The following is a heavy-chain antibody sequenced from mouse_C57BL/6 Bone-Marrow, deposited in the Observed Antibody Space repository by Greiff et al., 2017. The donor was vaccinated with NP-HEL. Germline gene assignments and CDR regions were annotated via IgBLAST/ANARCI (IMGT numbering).Heavy chain of an antibody. J-gene: IGHJ4*01. CDR2: LDPSDSYT. D-gene: IGHD6-5*01. Sequence: QVQLQQPGAELVLPGASVQLSCKASGYTFTSYWLPWVKQRPGQGLEWIGELDPSDSYTNYNQKFTGKSTLTVDKSSSTAYMQLSSLTSEDSAVYYCASLDPIYAMDYWGQGTSVTVSS. V-gene: IGHV1-69*01. CDR1: GYTFTSYW. CDR3: ASLDPIYAMDY.